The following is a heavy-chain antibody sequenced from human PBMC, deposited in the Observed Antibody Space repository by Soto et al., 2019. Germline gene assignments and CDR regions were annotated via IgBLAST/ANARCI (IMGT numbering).Heavy chain of an antibody. CDR2: INPNSGDT. CDR1: GYTFFGYY. V-gene: IGHV1-2*02. D-gene: IGHD3-16*01. J-gene: IGHJ5*02. CDR3: AFGNTVPYLDP. Sequence: ASVKVSCKASGYTFFGYYIHWVRQAPGQGLEWMGWINPNSGDTSYAPNFQGRVSISRDTSISTTYMDLTRLISDDTAVYYCAFGNTVPYLDPWGHGXLVTVYS.